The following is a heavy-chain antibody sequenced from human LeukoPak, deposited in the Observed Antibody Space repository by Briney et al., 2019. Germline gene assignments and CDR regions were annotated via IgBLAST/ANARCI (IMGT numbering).Heavy chain of an antibody. D-gene: IGHD3-10*01. CDR3: ARSNYYYGSGSPPLSYYFDY. V-gene: IGHV1-69*04. CDR2: IIPILGLA. Sequence: GSSVKVSCKASGGTFSNYAISWVRQAPGQGLEWMGRIIPILGLASYAQKFQGRVTITADKSTSTAYMELSSLRSEDTAVYYCARSNYYYGSGSPPLSYYFDYWGQGTLVTVSS. J-gene: IGHJ4*02. CDR1: GGTFSNYA.